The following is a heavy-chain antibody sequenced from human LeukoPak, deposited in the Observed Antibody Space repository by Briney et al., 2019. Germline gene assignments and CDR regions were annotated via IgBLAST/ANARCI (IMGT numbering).Heavy chain of an antibody. D-gene: IGHD2-21*02. V-gene: IGHV5-51*01. CDR2: IYPGDSDA. J-gene: IGHJ3*02. CDR3: ARDGRAAYCGGDCYSEAFDI. CDR1: GYSFTSYW. Sequence: GESLKISCKGSGYSFTSYWIGWVRQMPGKGLKWMGIIYPGDSDARYSPSFQGQVTISADKSISTAYLQWSSLKASDTAMYYCARDGRAAYCGGDCYSEAFDIWGQGTMVTVSS.